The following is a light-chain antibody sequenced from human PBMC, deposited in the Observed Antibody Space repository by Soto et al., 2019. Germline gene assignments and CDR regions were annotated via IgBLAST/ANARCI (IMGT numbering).Light chain of an antibody. CDR1: QSVSSSY. J-gene: IGKJ4*01. V-gene: IGKV3-20*01. CDR3: QQYDSSPLT. CDR2: GAS. Sequence: ELVLTQSPGTLSLSPGERATLSCRASQSVSSSYLAWYQQKPGQAPRLLIYGASSRATGIPDRFSGSGSGTDFTLTISRLEPGDFAVYYCQQYDSSPLTFGGGTKVEIK.